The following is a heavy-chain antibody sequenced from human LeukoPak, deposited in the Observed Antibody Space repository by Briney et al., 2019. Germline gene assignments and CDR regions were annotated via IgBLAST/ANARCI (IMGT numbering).Heavy chain of an antibody. V-gene: IGHV1-69*05. CDR2: IIPIFGTA. CDR1: GGTSSSYA. J-gene: IGHJ4*02. Sequence: EASVKVSCKASGGTSSSYAISWVRQAPGQGLEWMGGIIPIFGTANYAQKFQGRVTVTRDTSTSTVHMELSGLRSEDTAVYYCARDQEGFDYWGQGTLVTVSS. CDR3: ARDQEGFDY.